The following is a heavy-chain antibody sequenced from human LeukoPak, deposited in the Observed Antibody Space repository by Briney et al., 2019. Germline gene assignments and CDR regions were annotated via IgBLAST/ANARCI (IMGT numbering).Heavy chain of an antibody. J-gene: IGHJ3*02. CDR3: ARDRGDAFDI. CDR2: ISYDGSNK. V-gene: IGHV3-30-3*01. Sequence: GGSLRLSCAASGFTFSSYAMHWVRQAPGKGLEWVAVISYDGSNKYYADSVKGRFTISRDDSKNTLYLQMNSLRAEDTAVYYCARDRGDAFDIWGQGTMVTVSS. CDR1: GFTFSSYA.